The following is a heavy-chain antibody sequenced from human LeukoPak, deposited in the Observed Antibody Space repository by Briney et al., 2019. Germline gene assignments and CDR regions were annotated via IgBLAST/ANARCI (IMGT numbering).Heavy chain of an antibody. CDR1: GFTFSSYS. V-gene: IGHV3-21*01. CDR3: VKDRSDILTGPGSN. CDR2: ISSSSSYI. J-gene: IGHJ4*02. D-gene: IGHD3-9*01. Sequence: NPGGSLRLSCAASGFTFSSYSMNWVRQAPGKGLEWVSSISSSSSYIYYADSVKGRFTISRDNSKNTLYLQMSSLRAEDTAVYYCVKDRSDILTGPGSNWGQGTLVTVSS.